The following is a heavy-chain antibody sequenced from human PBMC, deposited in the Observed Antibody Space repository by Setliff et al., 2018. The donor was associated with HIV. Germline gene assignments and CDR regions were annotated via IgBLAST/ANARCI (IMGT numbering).Heavy chain of an antibody. CDR1: GGSISSTSYY. V-gene: IGHV4-39*01. Sequence: SETLSLTCSVSGGSISSTSYYWGWIRQPPGKGLEWIGSIHHAGSTYYNPSLKSRVRISLDTSKNQFSLKLSSVTAADTAVYYCARHVCGGNCDINWFDPWGQGTLVTVSS. J-gene: IGHJ5*02. D-gene: IGHD2-21*02. CDR2: IHHAGST. CDR3: ARHVCGGNCDINWFDP.